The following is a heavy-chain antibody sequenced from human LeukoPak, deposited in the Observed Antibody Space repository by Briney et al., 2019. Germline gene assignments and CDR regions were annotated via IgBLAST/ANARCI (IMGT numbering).Heavy chain of an antibody. CDR1: GGSISSGGHY. CDR3: ATSGYSSSWLGVFDY. D-gene: IGHD6-13*01. Sequence: SETLSLTCTVSGGSISSGGHYWNWIRQHPGKGLEWIGYIYYSGSTYYNPSLKGRVTISVDTSKNQFSLNLSSVTAADTAVYYCATSGYSSSWLGVFDYWGQGTLVTVSS. CDR2: IYYSGST. V-gene: IGHV4-31*03. J-gene: IGHJ4*02.